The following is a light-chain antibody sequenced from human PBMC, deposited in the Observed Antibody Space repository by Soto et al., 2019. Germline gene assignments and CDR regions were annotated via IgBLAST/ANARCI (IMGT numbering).Light chain of an antibody. Sequence: QSALTQPASVSGSPGQSITISCTGTSSDVGAYNYVSWYQQHPGKAPKLMIFEVSDRPSGVSNRFSGSKSGNTASLTISGLQAEDEADYYCSSYTGSNTLVFGGGTKLTV. CDR2: EVS. J-gene: IGLJ2*01. CDR3: SSYTGSNTLV. CDR1: SSDVGAYNY. V-gene: IGLV2-14*01.